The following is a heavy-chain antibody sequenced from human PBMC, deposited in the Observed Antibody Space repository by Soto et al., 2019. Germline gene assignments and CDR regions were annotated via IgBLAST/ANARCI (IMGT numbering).Heavy chain of an antibody. J-gene: IGHJ5*02. D-gene: IGHD6-19*01. CDR3: AKDPSGWTAGWFDP. V-gene: IGHV3-23*01. Sequence: GGSLRLSCAASGFTFGSYAMSWVRQAPGKGLEWVSVISDSGGTRYYADSVKGRFTISRDNSKNTLYLQMNSLRAEDTAVFYCAKDPSGWTAGWFDPWGQGTLVTVSS. CDR2: ISDSGGTR. CDR1: GFTFGSYA.